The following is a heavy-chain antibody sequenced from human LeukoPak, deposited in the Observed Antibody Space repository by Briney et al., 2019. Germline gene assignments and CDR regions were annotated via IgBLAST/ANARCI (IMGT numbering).Heavy chain of an antibody. V-gene: IGHV3-30*18. Sequence: GRSLRLSCAASGFTFRNHAMHWVRQAPGKGLEWVAFISYDGNDKYYADSVKGRFTISRDNSKNTLYLQMNSLRAEDTAVYYCAKDEPGSYSPSDYWGQGTLVTVSS. J-gene: IGHJ4*02. CDR3: AKDEPGSYSPSDY. CDR2: ISYDGNDK. CDR1: GFTFRNHA. D-gene: IGHD3-10*01.